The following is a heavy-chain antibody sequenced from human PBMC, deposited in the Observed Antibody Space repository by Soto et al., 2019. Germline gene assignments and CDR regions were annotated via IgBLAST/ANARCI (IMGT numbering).Heavy chain of an antibody. Sequence: SETLSLTCTVSGGSISGYYWSWIRQPPGKGREWIGYMYNTGSTVYNPSFKSRVTISVDTSKNQFSLKLNSVTAADTAVYYCARDLWGYCGTDCYPLDVWGQGTTVTVSS. J-gene: IGHJ6*02. V-gene: IGHV4-59*01. CDR2: MYNTGST. D-gene: IGHD2-21*02. CDR1: GGSISGYY. CDR3: ARDLWGYCGTDCYPLDV.